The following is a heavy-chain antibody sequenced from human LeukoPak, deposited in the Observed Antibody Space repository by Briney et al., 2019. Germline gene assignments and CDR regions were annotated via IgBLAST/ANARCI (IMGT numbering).Heavy chain of an antibody. CDR3: AKLFSSGYRYFDY. CDR2: FSGSGGTT. J-gene: IGHJ4*02. V-gene: IGHV3-23*01. CDR1: GFTFDDYA. Sequence: GGSLRLSCAASGFTFDDYAMSWVRQAPGKGLEWVSSFSGSGGTTYYADSVKGRFTISRDNSKNTLYLQMNSLRAEDTAVYYCAKLFSSGYRYFDYWGQGTLVTVSS. D-gene: IGHD3-22*01.